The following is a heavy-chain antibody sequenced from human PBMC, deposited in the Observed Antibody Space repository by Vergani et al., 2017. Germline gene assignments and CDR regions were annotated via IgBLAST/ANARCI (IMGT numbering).Heavy chain of an antibody. CDR3: ARGPRRGGIAPYYFDY. CDR2: IIPIFGTA. J-gene: IGHJ4*02. D-gene: IGHD6-13*01. CDR1: GGTFSSYA. Sequence: QVQLVQSGAEVKKPGSSVKVSCKASGGTFSSYAISWVRQAPGQGLEWMGGIIPIFGTANYAQKFQGRVTITADESTRTAYMELSSLRSEDTAVYYCARGPRRGGIAPYYFDYWGQGTLVTVSS. V-gene: IGHV1-69*01.